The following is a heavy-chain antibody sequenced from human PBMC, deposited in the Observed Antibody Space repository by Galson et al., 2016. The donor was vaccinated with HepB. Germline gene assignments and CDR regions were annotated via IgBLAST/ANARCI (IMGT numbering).Heavy chain of an antibody. J-gene: IGHJ1*01. CDR1: GFNINNYS. V-gene: IGHV3-21*01. D-gene: IGHD4-11*01. Sequence: SLRLSCAASGFNINNYSMNWVRQAPGKGLEWVSSISSRSNYIYYADSVKGRFTISRDNAKNSLYLQMNSLRAEDTAMYYCAYRRANENGQFFHHRGQGTVVTVSS. CDR2: ISSRSNYI. CDR3: AYRRANENGQFFHH.